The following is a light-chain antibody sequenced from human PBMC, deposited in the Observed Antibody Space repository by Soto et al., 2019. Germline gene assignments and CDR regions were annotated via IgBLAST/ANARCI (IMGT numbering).Light chain of an antibody. V-gene: IGKV1-5*03. CDR2: KAS. CDR1: QSISSW. Sequence: DIQMTQSPSTLSASVGDRVTITCRASQSISSWLAWYQQKPGTAPKLLIYKASTLKSGVPSRFSGSGSGTEFTLTISSLPLDDSATYYCQQYNDNWTFGQVTKVEIK. CDR3: QQYNDNWT. J-gene: IGKJ1*01.